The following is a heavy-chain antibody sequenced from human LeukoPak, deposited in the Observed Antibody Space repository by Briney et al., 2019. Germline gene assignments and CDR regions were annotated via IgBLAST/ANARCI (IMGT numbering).Heavy chain of an antibody. Sequence: SETLSLTCAVYGGSFSGYYWSWIRQPPGKGLEWIGEINHSGSTNYNPSLKSRVTISVDTSKNQFSLKLSSVTAADTAVYYCARGRARYCSSTSCYRYYYMDVWGKGTTVTVSS. CDR2: INHSGST. CDR1: GGSFSGYY. J-gene: IGHJ6*03. CDR3: ARGRARYCSSTSCYRYYYMDV. D-gene: IGHD2-2*02. V-gene: IGHV4-34*01.